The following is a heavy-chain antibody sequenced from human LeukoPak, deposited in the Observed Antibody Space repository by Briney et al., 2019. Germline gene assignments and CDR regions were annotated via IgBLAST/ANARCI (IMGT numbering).Heavy chain of an antibody. V-gene: IGHV3-11*04. J-gene: IGHJ4*02. D-gene: IGHD3-22*01. Sequence: PGGSLRLSCAASGFTFSDYYMSWIRQAPGKGLEWVSYISSSGSTIYYADSVKGRFTISRENAKNSLYLQMNSLRAEDTAVYYCARERHYYDSSGYYYYLDYWGQGTLVTVSS. CDR1: GFTFSDYY. CDR2: ISSSGSTI. CDR3: ARERHYYDSSGYYYYLDY.